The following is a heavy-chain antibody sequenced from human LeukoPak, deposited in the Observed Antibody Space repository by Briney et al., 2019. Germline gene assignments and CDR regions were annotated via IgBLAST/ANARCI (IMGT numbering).Heavy chain of an antibody. CDR2: INHSGST. V-gene: IGHV4-34*01. Sequence: PSETLSLTCAVYGGSFSGYYWSWIRQPPGKGLEWIGEINHSGSTNYNPSLKSRVTISVDTSKNQFSPKLSSVTAADTAVYYCARMGIRYSSSWYGGPSNWFDPWGQGTLVTVSS. D-gene: IGHD6-13*01. J-gene: IGHJ5*02. CDR3: ARMGIRYSSSWYGGPSNWFDP. CDR1: GGSFSGYY.